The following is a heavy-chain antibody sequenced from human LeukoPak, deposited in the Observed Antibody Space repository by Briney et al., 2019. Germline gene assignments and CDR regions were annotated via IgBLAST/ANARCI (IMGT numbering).Heavy chain of an antibody. Sequence: GGSLRLSCAASGFTFSTYGMHWVRQAPGKGLEWVSAISGSGGSTYYADSVKGRFTISRDNSKNTLYLQMNSLRAEDTAVYYCAKRVHGSDYWGQGTLVTVSS. CDR2: ISGSGGST. D-gene: IGHD2-15*01. CDR3: AKRVHGSDY. CDR1: GFTFSTYG. J-gene: IGHJ4*02. V-gene: IGHV3-23*01.